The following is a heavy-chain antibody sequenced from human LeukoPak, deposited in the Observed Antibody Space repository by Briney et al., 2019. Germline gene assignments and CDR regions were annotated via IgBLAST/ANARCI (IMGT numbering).Heavy chain of an antibody. CDR1: GGSISSYY. CDR3: ARELYGDLDY. D-gene: IGHD4-17*01. Sequence: SETLSLTCTVSGGSISSYYWSWIRQPPGKGLEWIGYIYYSGSTNYNPSLKSRVTISVDTSKNQFSLKLSSVTAADTVVYYCARELYGDLDYWGQGTLVTVSS. CDR2: IYYSGST. V-gene: IGHV4-59*01. J-gene: IGHJ4*02.